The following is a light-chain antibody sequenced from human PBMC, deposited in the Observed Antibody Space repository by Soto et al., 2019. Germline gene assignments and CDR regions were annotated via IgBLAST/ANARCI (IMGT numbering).Light chain of an antibody. Sequence: DIQLTQSPSFLSASVGDTVTITCRASQGISSYLAWYQQKPGKAPKLLIYAASTLQSGVPSRFSGSGSGTEFTLTISSLQPDDFATYYCQQLNSYPPWTFGQGTKVEIK. CDR1: QGISSY. J-gene: IGKJ1*01. V-gene: IGKV1-9*01. CDR3: QQLNSYPPWT. CDR2: AAS.